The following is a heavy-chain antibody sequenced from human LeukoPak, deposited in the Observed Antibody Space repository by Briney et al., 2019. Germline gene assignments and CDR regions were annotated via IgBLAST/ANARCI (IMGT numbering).Heavy chain of an antibody. D-gene: IGHD5-18*01. CDR1: GYSFTSYW. CDR3: ARRLTAPDAFDI. V-gene: IGHV5-10-1*01. J-gene: IGHJ3*02. CDR2: IDPSDSYT. Sequence: GESLKISCEGSGYSFTSYWISWVRQMPGKGLEWMGRIDPSDSYTNYSPSFQGHVTISADKSISTAYLQWSSLKASDTAMYYCARRLTAPDAFDIWAKGQWSPSLQ.